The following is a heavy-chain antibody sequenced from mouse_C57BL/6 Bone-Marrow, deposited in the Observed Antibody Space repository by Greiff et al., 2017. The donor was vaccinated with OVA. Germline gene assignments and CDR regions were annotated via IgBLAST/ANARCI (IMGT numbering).Heavy chain of an antibody. D-gene: IGHD2-4*01. CDR3: TGPIYYDYGVSFAY. V-gene: IGHV14-1*01. J-gene: IGHJ3*01. CDR2: IDPEAGDT. CDR1: GFNIKDYY. Sequence: DVKLVESGAELVRPGASVKLSCTASGFNIKDYYMHWVKQSPEQGLEWIGRIDPEAGDTEYAPKFPGKATMTADTSSTTAYLQLSGLTSEDTAVYYGTGPIYYDYGVSFAYWGQGTLVTVSA.